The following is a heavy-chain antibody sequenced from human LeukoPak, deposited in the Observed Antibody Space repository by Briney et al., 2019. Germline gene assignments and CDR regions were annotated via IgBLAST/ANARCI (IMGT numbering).Heavy chain of an antibody. CDR1: GFSFSGTW. Sequence: GGSVRLSCATSGFSFSGTWMTWVRQAPGKGLECITNITPDGSGKLYLDSVKGRFTVSRDNAKKLVYLQMNSLRVEDTAIYFCATDLNHDSGGWGQGTLVTVSS. CDR3: ATDLNHDSGG. CDR2: ITPDGSGK. J-gene: IGHJ4*02. V-gene: IGHV3-7*01. D-gene: IGHD1-26*01.